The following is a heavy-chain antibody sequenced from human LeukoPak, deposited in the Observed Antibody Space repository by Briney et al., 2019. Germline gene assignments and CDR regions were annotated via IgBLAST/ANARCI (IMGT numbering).Heavy chain of an antibody. V-gene: IGHV3-30-3*01. J-gene: IGHJ1*01. CDR2: ISYDGSNK. CDR3: ARDPQQWLVQLYFQH. D-gene: IGHD6-19*01. CDR1: GFTFSSYA. Sequence: GGSLRLSCAAAGFTFSSYAMHWVRQAPGKGLEWVAVISYDGSNKYYADSVKGRFTISRDNSKNTLYLQMNSLRAEDTAVYYCARDPQQWLVQLYFQHWGQGTLVTVSS.